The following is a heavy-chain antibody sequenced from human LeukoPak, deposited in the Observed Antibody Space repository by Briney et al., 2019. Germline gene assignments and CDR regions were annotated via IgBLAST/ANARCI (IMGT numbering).Heavy chain of an antibody. D-gene: IGHD3-22*01. V-gene: IGHV4-34*01. CDR2: INHSGST. J-gene: IGHJ5*02. CDR1: GGSFSGYY. CDR3: ATADSRNWFDP. Sequence: SETLSLTCAVYGGSFSGYYWSWIRQPPGKGLEWIGEINHSGSTNYNPSLKSRDTISVDTSKNQFSLKLSSVTAADTAVYYCATADSRNWFDPWGQGTLVTVSS.